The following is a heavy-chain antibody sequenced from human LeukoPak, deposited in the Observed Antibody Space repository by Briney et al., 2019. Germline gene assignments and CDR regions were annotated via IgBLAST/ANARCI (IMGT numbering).Heavy chain of an antibody. CDR2: INHSGST. CDR3: ASRLKTTGYRYDY. Sequence: SETLSLTCAVYGGSFSGYYWSWIRQPPGKGLEWIGEINHSGSTNYNPSLKSRVTISVDTSKNQFSLKLSSVTAADTPVYYCASRLKTTGYRYDYWGQGTLVTVTS. J-gene: IGHJ4*02. CDR1: GGSFSGYY. D-gene: IGHD4-17*01. V-gene: IGHV4-34*01.